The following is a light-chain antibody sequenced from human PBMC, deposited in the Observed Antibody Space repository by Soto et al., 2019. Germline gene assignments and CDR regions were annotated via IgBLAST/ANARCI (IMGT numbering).Light chain of an antibody. Sequence: DIQMTQSPSTLSASVGDRVTITCRASQSISSWLAWYQQKPGIAPKLLISDASNLESGVPSRFSGSGSGTEFTLTISSLQPDDFATYYCQQYHSYSPYPLGQGTKLEIK. V-gene: IGKV1-5*01. CDR2: DAS. CDR3: QQYHSYSPYP. J-gene: IGKJ2*01. CDR1: QSISSW.